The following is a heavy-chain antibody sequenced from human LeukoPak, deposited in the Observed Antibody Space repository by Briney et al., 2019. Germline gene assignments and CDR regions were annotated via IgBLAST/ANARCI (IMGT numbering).Heavy chain of an antibody. D-gene: IGHD3-22*01. Sequence: PGGSLRLSCAASGFTVSSNYMSWVRQAPGKGLEWVPVIYSGGSTYYADSVKGRFTISRDNSKNTLYLQMNSLRAEDTAVYYCARDLDYDSSGTDAFDIWGQGTMVTVSS. CDR1: GFTVSSNY. CDR3: ARDLDYDSSGTDAFDI. V-gene: IGHV3-53*01. J-gene: IGHJ3*02. CDR2: IYSGGST.